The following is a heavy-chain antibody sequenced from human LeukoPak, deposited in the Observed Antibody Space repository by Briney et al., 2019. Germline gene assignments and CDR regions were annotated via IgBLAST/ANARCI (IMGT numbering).Heavy chain of an antibody. CDR2: ISWNGGST. Sequence: GGSLRLSCTASGFTFDDYTMHWVRQVPGKGLEWVSLISWNGGSTSYADSVKGRFTISRDNSKNTLYLQMNSLRAEDTAVYYCAKVQGDFWSGYQYWYFDLWGRGTLVTVSS. J-gene: IGHJ2*01. V-gene: IGHV3-43*01. D-gene: IGHD3-3*01. CDR1: GFTFDDYT. CDR3: AKVQGDFWSGYQYWYFDL.